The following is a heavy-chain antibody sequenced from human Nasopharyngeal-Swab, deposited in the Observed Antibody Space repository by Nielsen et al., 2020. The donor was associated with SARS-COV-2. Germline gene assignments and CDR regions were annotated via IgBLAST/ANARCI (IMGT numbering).Heavy chain of an antibody. J-gene: IGHJ2*01. Sequence: SETLSLTCTVSGGSISSYYWSWIRQPPGKGLEWIGYIYYSGSTNYNPSLKSRVTISVDTSKNQFSLKLSSVTAADTAVYYCARDAGGGSFYVDWYFDLWGRGTLVTVSS. V-gene: IGHV4-59*13. D-gene: IGHD1-26*01. CDR1: GGSISSYY. CDR2: IYYSGST. CDR3: ARDAGGGSFYVDWYFDL.